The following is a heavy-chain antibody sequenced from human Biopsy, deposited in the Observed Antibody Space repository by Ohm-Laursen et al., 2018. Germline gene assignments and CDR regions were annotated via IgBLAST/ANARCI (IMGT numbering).Heavy chain of an antibody. Sequence: SDTLSLTYIVSGDSINSSYWSWIRQAPGKGLEWIGFISNSGNTNYNPSLKSRVTISADTSKNQFSLKLGSVTVADTAVFYCARRGSGGRSFDYWGQGSLVTVSS. CDR3: ARRGSGGRSFDY. J-gene: IGHJ4*02. CDR1: GDSINSSY. D-gene: IGHD2-15*01. V-gene: IGHV4-59*08. CDR2: ISNSGNT.